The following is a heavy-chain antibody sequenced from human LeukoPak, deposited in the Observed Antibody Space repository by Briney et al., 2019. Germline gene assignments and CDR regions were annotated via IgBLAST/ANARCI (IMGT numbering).Heavy chain of an antibody. CDR3: ARGVLEGPFDY. Sequence: GGSLRLSCAASGFTFSSYEMNWVRQAPGKGLEWVSYISSSSSYTNYADSVKGRFTISRDNAKNSLYLQMNSLRAEDTAVYYCARGVLEGPFDYWGQGTLVTVSS. V-gene: IGHV3-48*03. J-gene: IGHJ4*02. D-gene: IGHD2-8*02. CDR2: ISSSSSYT. CDR1: GFTFSSYE.